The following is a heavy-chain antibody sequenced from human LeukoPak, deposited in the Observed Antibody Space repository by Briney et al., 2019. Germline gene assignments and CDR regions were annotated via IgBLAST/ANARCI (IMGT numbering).Heavy chain of an antibody. J-gene: IGHJ5*01. CDR2: INPNSGGT. CDR3: ARDESGTRRGWFEY. CDR1: GYTFTGYY. Sequence: ASVKVSCKASGYTFTGYYMHWVRQAPGQGLEWMGWINPNSGGTNYAQKFQGRVTMTRDTSISTAYMELSRLRSDDTAVYYCARDESGTRRGWFEYWGQGTLVTVSS. V-gene: IGHV1-2*02.